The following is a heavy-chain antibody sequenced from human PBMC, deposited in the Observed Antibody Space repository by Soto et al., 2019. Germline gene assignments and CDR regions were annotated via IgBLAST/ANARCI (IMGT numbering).Heavy chain of an antibody. CDR3: AKAQRGSGTHFDY. CDR1: GFTFNTYG. Sequence: QVQLEESGGGVVQPGRSLRLSCAASGFTFNTYGMHWVRQAPGKGLEWVAVISYDGSDKYYAGSVKGRFTISRDNSKNTLYLQMNSLRAEDTAVYYCAKAQRGSGTHFDYWGQGTLVTVSS. CDR2: ISYDGSDK. V-gene: IGHV3-30*18. J-gene: IGHJ4*02. D-gene: IGHD3-16*01.